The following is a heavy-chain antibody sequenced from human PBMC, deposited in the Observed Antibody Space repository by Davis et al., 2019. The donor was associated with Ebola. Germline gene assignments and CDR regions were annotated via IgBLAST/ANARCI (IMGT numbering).Heavy chain of an antibody. D-gene: IGHD1-26*01. CDR3: TRVGAKWEQLYYFDY. Sequence: GESLKISCTTSGFTFGDYTMSWVRQTPGKGLEWVGLIRRKASGGTAEYAASVKGRFTISRDDSKRIAYLQMKSLKTEDTAVYYCTRVGAKWEQLYYFDYWGRGTLVTVSS. CDR2: IRRKASGGTA. V-gene: IGHV3-49*04. CDR1: GFTFGDYT. J-gene: IGHJ4*02.